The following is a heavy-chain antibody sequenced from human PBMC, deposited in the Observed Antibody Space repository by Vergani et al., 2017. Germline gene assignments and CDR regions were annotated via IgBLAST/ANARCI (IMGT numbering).Heavy chain of an antibody. D-gene: IGHD2-2*01. CDR3: TTPDIVVVPAAQRLNYYMDV. CDR2: ISYDGSNK. Sequence: QVQLVESGGGVVQPGRSLRLSCAASGFTFSSYAMHWVRQAPGKGLEWVAVISYDGSNKYYADSVKGRFTISRDNSKNTLYLQMNSLKTEDTAVYYCTTPDIVVVPAAQRLNYYMDVWGKGTTVTVSS. V-gene: IGHV3-30-3*01. CDR1: GFTFSSYA. J-gene: IGHJ6*03.